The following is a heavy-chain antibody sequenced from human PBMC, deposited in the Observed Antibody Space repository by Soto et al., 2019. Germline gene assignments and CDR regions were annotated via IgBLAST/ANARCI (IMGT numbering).Heavy chain of an antibody. Sequence: QVQLVQSGAEVKKPGASVKVSCKASGYTFTSYGISWVRQAPGQGLEWMGWISAHNGNTNYAQKLQGRVTMTTDTSTSTAYMELRSLRSDDTAVYYCARDAGGFTWLVRSDGMDVWGQGTTVTVSS. CDR2: ISAHNGNT. CDR1: GYTFTSYG. V-gene: IGHV1-18*01. CDR3: ARDAGGFTWLVRSDGMDV. J-gene: IGHJ6*02. D-gene: IGHD3-16*01.